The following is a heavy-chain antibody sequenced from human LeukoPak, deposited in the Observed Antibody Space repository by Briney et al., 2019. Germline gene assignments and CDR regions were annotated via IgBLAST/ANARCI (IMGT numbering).Heavy chain of an antibody. CDR1: GFTFSSYW. D-gene: IGHD4-17*01. CDR3: AKELVTDYGDYFDY. CDR2: ISTDASST. J-gene: IGHJ4*02. Sequence: GGSLRLSCAASGFTFSSYWMHWVRQAPGKGLVWVSRISTDASSTTYADSVKGRFTISRDNAKDTLYLQMNSLRAEDTAVYYCAKELVTDYGDYFDYWGQGTLVTVSS. V-gene: IGHV3-74*01.